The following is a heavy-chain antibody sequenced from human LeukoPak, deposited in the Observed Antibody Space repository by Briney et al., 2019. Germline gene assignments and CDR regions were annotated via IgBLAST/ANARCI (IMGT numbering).Heavy chain of an antibody. J-gene: IGHJ5*02. CDR2: VYYSGTT. CDR1: GGSISLSYYY. V-gene: IGHV4-39*02. CDR3: ARTYYYGSGSSYFDP. Sequence: SETLSLTCSVSGGSISLSYYYWGWIRQPPGKALEWIGSVYYSGTTSYNPSLKSRVTISVDMSKNHFSLNLASVTAADTAVYYCARTYYYGSGSSYFDPWGQGTLVTVSS. D-gene: IGHD3-10*01.